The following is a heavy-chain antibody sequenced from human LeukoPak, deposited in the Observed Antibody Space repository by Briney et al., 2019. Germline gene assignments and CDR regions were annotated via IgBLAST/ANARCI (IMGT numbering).Heavy chain of an antibody. CDR3: ARAQVDYNNGPGSQGYYSYGMGV. CDR1: GGSISTYY. J-gene: IGHJ6*02. D-gene: IGHD4-11*01. Sequence: SETLSLTCNVSGGSISTYYGNWIRQAPGKGLEWIGYIYYSGSTNYNPSLKSRVTMSVDTSRNQFSLKLSSVTAADTAVYYCARAQVDYNNGPGSQGYYSYGMGVWGQGTTVTVSS. CDR2: IYYSGST. V-gene: IGHV4-59*01.